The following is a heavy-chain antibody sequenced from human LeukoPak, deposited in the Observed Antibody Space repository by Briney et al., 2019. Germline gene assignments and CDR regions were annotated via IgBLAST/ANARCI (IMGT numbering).Heavy chain of an antibody. CDR3: ALRGIGVSHFSY. CDR2: INGDGSTT. CDR1: GFTFSSYW. Sequence: GGSLRLSCAASGFTFSSYWMHWVRQAPGKGLVWVSRINGDGSTTTYADSVKGRFTISRDNAKNTLYLQMNSLRADDTAVYYCALRGIGVSHFSYWGQGTLVTVSS. D-gene: IGHD3-16*01. V-gene: IGHV3-74*01. J-gene: IGHJ4*02.